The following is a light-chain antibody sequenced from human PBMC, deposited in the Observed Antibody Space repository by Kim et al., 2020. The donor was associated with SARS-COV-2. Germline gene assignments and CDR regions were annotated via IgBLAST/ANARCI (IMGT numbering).Light chain of an antibody. V-gene: IGKV3-11*01. CDR1: QSISSSH. J-gene: IGKJ4*01. CDR3: QQRNSWPPAVT. CDR2: DAS. Sequence: GERATLSCRASQSISSSHLAWYQQRPGQAPRLLVYDASNRATGVPDRFSGSGSGTDFTLTISSLEPEDFSIYYCQQRNSWPPAVTFGGGTKVDIK.